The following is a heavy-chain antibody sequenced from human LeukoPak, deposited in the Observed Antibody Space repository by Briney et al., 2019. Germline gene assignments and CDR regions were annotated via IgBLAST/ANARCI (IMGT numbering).Heavy chain of an antibody. Sequence: ASVNVSFKASGYTFTSYGISWVRQAPGQGLEWMGWISAYNGNTNYAQKLQGRVTMTTDTSTSTAYMELRSLRSDDTAVYYCAREASTMIVAPTDAFDIWGQGTMVTVSS. CDR2: ISAYNGNT. D-gene: IGHD3-22*01. CDR1: GYTFTSYG. J-gene: IGHJ3*02. V-gene: IGHV1-18*01. CDR3: AREASTMIVAPTDAFDI.